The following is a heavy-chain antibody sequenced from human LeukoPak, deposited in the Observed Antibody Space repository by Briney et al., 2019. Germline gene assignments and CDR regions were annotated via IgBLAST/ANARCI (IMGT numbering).Heavy chain of an antibody. J-gene: IGHJ6*02. CDR3: ARESGSYYGMDV. Sequence: SETLSLTCTVSGGSISSYYWSWIRQPPGKGLEWIGYIYYSGSTNYNPSLKSRVTISVDTSKNQFSLKLSSVTAADTAMYYCARESGSYYGMDVWGQGTTVTVSS. V-gene: IGHV4-59*01. D-gene: IGHD1-26*01. CDR1: GGSISSYY. CDR2: IYYSGST.